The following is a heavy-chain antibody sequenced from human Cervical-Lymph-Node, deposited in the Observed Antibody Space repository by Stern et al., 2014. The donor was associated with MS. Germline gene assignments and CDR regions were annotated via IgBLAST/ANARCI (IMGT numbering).Heavy chain of an antibody. V-gene: IGHV3-53*01. CDR1: GFTVSSNY. CDR2: IYSGGST. J-gene: IGHJ5*02. D-gene: IGHD4-17*01. CDR3: ARAGGYGDHADP. Sequence: VQLGQSGGGLIQPGGSLRLSCAASGFTVSSNYMSWVRQAPGKGLEWVSVIYSGGSTYHADTVNGRFTTSTTTPKNTLHLLNKSLRAEDTAVYYCARAGGYGDHADPWGQGTLVTVSS.